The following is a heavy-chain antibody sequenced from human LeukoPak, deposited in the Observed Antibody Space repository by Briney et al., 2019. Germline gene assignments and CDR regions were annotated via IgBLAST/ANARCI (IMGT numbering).Heavy chain of an antibody. V-gene: IGHV3-33*01. CDR1: GFTFSSYG. D-gene: IGHD4-17*01. CDR2: IWYDGSNK. Sequence: GRSLRLPCAASGFTFSSYGMHWVRQAPGKGLGWVAVIWYDGSNKYYADSVKGRFTISRDNSKNTLYLQMNSLRAEDTAVYYCARELSYGDYGDYWGQGTLVTVSS. CDR3: ARELSYGDYGDY. J-gene: IGHJ4*02.